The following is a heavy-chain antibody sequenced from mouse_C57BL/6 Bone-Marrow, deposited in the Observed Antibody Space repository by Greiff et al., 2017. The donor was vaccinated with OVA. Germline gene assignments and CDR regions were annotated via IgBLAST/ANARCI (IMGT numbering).Heavy chain of an antibody. CDR1: GYTFTDYY. Sequence: VQLQQSGPVLVKPGASVKMSCKASGYTFTDYYMNWVKQSHGKSLEWIGVINPYNGGTSYNQKFKGKATLTVDKSSSTAYMELNSLTSEGSADYCCARGDGRDFAYWGKGTLVTVSA. V-gene: IGHV1-19*01. CDR2: INPYNGGT. D-gene: IGHD1-2*01. CDR3: ARGDGRDFAY. J-gene: IGHJ3*01.